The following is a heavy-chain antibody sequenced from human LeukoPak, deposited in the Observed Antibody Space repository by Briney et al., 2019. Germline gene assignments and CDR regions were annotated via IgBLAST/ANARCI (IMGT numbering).Heavy chain of an antibody. CDR1: GFTFSSYS. V-gene: IGHV3-21*01. CDR3: ARDQAVAGTGMDV. CDR2: ISSSSSYI. Sequence: GGSLRLSCAASGFTFSSYSMNWVRQAPGKGLEWVSSISSSSSYIYYADSVMGRFTISRDNAKNSLYLQMNSLRAEDMAVYYCARDQAVAGTGMDVWGQGTTVTVSS. J-gene: IGHJ6*02. D-gene: IGHD6-19*01.